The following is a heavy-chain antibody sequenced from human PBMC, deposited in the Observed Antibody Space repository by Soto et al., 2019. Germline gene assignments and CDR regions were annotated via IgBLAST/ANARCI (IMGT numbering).Heavy chain of an antibody. J-gene: IGHJ6*02. CDR2: IIPIFGTA. CDR3: ASGGYSYGYLDYYYGMDV. CDR1: GGTFSSYA. Sequence: SVKVSCKASGGTFSSYAISWVRQAPGQGLEWMGGIIPIFGTANYAQKFQGRVTITADESTSTAYMELSSLRSEDTAVYYCASGGYSYGYLDYYYGMDVWGQGTTVTVSS. V-gene: IGHV1-69*13. D-gene: IGHD5-18*01.